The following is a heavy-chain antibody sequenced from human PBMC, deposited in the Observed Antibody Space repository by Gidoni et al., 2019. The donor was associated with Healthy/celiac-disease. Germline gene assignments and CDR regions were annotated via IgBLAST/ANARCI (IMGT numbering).Heavy chain of an antibody. CDR1: GFTFSSYS. V-gene: IGHV3-48*01. J-gene: IGHJ4*02. CDR3: ARDWGSYHY. Sequence: EVQLVESGGGLVQPGGSLRLSCAASGFTFSSYSMNWVRQAPGKGLEWVSYISSSSSTIYYADSVKGRFTITRDNAKNSLYLQMNSLRAEDTAVYYCARDWGSYHYWGQGTLVTVSS. D-gene: IGHD3-16*01. CDR2: ISSSSSTI.